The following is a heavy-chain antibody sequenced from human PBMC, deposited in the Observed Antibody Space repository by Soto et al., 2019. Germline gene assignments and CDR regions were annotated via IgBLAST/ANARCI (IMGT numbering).Heavy chain of an antibody. V-gene: IGHV4-59*01. J-gene: IGHJ6*02. CDR3: ARFNWNYVRDYYYGMDV. D-gene: IGHD1-7*01. CDR1: GGSISSYY. Sequence: NPSETLSLTCTVSGGSISSYYWSWIRQPPGKGLEWIGYIYYSGSTNYNPSLKSRVTISVDTSKNQFSLKLSSVTAADTAVYYCARFNWNYVRDYYYGMDVWGQGTTVTVSS. CDR2: IYYSGST.